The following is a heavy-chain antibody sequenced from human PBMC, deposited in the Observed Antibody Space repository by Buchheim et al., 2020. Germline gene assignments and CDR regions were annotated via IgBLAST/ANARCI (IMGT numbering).Heavy chain of an antibody. CDR3: ASRTYYDFWSGYYTGFDY. CDR1: GFTVSSNY. CDR2: IYSGGST. Sequence: EVQLVESGGGLVQPGGSLRLSCAASGFTVSSNYMSWVRQAPGKGLEWVSVIYSGGSTYYADSVKGRFTISRDNSKNTLYLQMNSLRAEDTAVYYCASRTYYDFWSGYYTGFDYWGQGTL. J-gene: IGHJ4*02. D-gene: IGHD3-3*01. V-gene: IGHV3-66*01.